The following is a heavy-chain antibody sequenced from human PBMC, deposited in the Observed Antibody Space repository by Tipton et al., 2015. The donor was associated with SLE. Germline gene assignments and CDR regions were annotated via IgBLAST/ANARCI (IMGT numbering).Heavy chain of an antibody. J-gene: IGHJ4*02. D-gene: IGHD6-6*01. Sequence: TLSLTCTVSGGSISSYYWSWIRQPPGKGLEWIGYMYFSGSTNYNPSLKSRVSISVDTSKNQFSLKLSSVTAADTAVYYCARAPSHSIHFDCWGQGTLVSVSS. CDR1: GGSISSYY. CDR3: ARAPSHSIHFDC. CDR2: MYFSGST. V-gene: IGHV4-59*08.